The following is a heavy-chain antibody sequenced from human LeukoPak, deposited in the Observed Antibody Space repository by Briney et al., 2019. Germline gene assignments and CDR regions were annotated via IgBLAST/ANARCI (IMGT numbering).Heavy chain of an antibody. CDR2: IYYSGST. Sequence: PSETLSLTCTVSGGSISSYYWSWIRQPPGKGLEWIGYIYYSGSTNYNPSLKSRVTISVDTSKNQFSLKLSSVTAADTAVYYCARDSSSPGFPDDAFDIWGQGTMVTVS. CDR3: ARDSSSPGFPDDAFDI. J-gene: IGHJ3*02. CDR1: GGSISSYY. D-gene: IGHD6-6*01. V-gene: IGHV4-59*01.